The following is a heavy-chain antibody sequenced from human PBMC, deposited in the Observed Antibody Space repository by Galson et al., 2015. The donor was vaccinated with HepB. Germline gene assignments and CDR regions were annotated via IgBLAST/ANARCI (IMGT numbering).Heavy chain of an antibody. V-gene: IGHV5-10-1*01. CDR2: IDPSDSYT. CDR3: ARGGGYNFGSDY. CDR1: GYSFTSYW. J-gene: IGHJ4*02. D-gene: IGHD5-18*01. Sequence: QSGAEVKKPGESLRISCKASGYSFTSYWISWVRQMPGKGLEWMGRIDPSDSYTNYSPPFQGHVTISADKSITTAYLQWSSLKASDTAMYYCARGGGYNFGSDYWGQGTLVTASS.